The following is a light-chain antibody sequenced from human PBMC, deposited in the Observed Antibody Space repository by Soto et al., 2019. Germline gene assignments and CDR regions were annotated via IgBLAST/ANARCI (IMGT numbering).Light chain of an antibody. V-gene: IGKV3-20*01. Sequence: EIVLTQSPGTLSLSPGERATLSCRASQSVSSSYLAWYQQKPGQAPKLFIYGASSRATGIPDRFSGSGSGTDFTLTISRLEPEDFGVYYCQQYGGSPYTFGQGTKLEIK. J-gene: IGKJ2*01. CDR1: QSVSSSY. CDR3: QQYGGSPYT. CDR2: GAS.